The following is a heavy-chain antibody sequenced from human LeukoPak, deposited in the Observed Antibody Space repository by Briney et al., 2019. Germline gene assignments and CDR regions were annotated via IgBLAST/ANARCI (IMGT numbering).Heavy chain of an antibody. D-gene: IGHD3-22*01. CDR1: GFTFSSYA. CDR2: INAGNGNT. V-gene: IGHV1-3*01. Sequence: PGRSLRLSCAASGFTFSSYAMHWVRQAPGQRLEWMGWINAGNGNTKYSQEFQGRVTITRDTSASTAYMELSSLRSEDTAVYYCARSLDYYDSSGYYYFDYWGQGTLVTVSS. CDR3: ARSLDYYDSSGYYYFDY. J-gene: IGHJ4*02.